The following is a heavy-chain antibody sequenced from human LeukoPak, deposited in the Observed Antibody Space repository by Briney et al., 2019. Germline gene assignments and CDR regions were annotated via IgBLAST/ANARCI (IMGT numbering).Heavy chain of an antibody. CDR2: IDWDDDK. CDR1: GGSISSYY. V-gene: IGHV2-70*04. J-gene: IGHJ3*02. CDR3: ARSVFGDAFDI. Sequence: TLSLTCTVSGGSISSYYRSWIRQPPGKALEWLARIDWDDDKYYSTSLKTRLTISKDTSKNQVVLTTTNMDPVDTATYYCARSVFGDAFDIWGQGTMVTVSS. D-gene: IGHD2-21*01.